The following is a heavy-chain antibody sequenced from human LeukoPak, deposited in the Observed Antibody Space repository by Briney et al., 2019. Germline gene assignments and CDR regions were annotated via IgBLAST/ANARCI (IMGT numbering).Heavy chain of an antibody. J-gene: IGHJ4*02. Sequence: PGGSLRLSCAASGFIFSTYAMTWVRQAPGKGLEWVSAISGSGDSTYYADSVKGRFTISRDNSKNTLYLQMNSLRAEDTAVYYCAKSQGYDFWNGYYTGPAPLDYWGQGTLVTVSS. CDR1: GFIFSTYA. CDR3: AKSQGYDFWNGYYTGPAPLDY. V-gene: IGHV3-23*01. CDR2: ISGSGDST. D-gene: IGHD3-3*01.